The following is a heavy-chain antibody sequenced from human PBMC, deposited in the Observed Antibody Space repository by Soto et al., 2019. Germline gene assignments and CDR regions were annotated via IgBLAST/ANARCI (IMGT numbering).Heavy chain of an antibody. Sequence: VASVKVSCKASGGTFSSYAISWVRQAPGQGLEWMGGIIPIFGTANYAQKFQGRVTITADESTSTAYMELSSLRSEDTAVYYCARDSGIAAAGAHFDYWGQGTLVTVSS. D-gene: IGHD6-13*01. CDR1: GGTFSSYA. CDR2: IIPIFGTA. J-gene: IGHJ4*02. CDR3: ARDSGIAAAGAHFDY. V-gene: IGHV1-69*13.